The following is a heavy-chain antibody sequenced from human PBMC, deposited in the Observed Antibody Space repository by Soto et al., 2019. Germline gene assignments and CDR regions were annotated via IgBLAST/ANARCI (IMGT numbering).Heavy chain of an antibody. J-gene: IGHJ5*02. CDR1: GGSISSSSYY. Sequence: QLQLQESGPGLVKPSETLSLTCTVSGGSISSSSYYWGWIRQPPGKGLEWIGSIYYSGSPYYNPSLKSRVTISVDTTKTQCSLKLSSGTASDTAVYYCARHHPVEAARNWFDPWGQGTLVTVCS. V-gene: IGHV4-39*01. D-gene: IGHD2-15*01. CDR3: ARHHPVEAARNWFDP. CDR2: IYYSGSP.